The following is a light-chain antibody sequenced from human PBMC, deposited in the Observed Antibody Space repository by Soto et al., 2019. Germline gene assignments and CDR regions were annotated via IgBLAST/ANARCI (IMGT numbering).Light chain of an antibody. J-gene: IGKJ4*01. Sequence: ENVLTQSPDTLSLSPGERATLSCRASQSVTTKLAWYQHKPGQAPRLLISGASSRASGVPDRFSGSGSETDFTLIISSLEPEDFAVYYCQQRNGWPLTFGAGTRVEI. V-gene: IGKV3-11*01. CDR3: QQRNGWPLT. CDR1: QSVTTK. CDR2: GAS.